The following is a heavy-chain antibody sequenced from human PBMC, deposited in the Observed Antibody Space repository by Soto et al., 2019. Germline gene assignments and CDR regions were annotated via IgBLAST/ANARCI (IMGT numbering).Heavy chain of an antibody. D-gene: IGHD3-10*01. CDR2: INPSGGST. J-gene: IGHJ6*03. V-gene: IGHV1-46*03. CDR3: AREVEVREVIIASYYYLDV. Sequence: ASVKVSCKASGYTYTIYDMHWVRQAPGQGLEWMGIINPSGGSTSYAQKFQGRVTMTRDTSTSTVYMELSSLRSEDTAVYYCAREVEVREVIIASYYYLDVWGKGTTVTVSS. CDR1: GYTYTIYD.